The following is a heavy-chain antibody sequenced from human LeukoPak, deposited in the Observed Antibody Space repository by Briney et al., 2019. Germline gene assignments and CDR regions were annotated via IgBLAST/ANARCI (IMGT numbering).Heavy chain of an antibody. CDR3: ARAEGDYYYYFYMDV. V-gene: IGHV3-48*03. CDR1: GFTFSSYE. Sequence: GGSLRLSCAASGFTFSSYEMNWVRQAPGKGLEWVSYISSSGSTIYYADSVKGRFTISRDNAKNSLYLQMNSLRAEDTAVYYCARAEGDYYYYFYMDVWGKGTTVTVSS. J-gene: IGHJ6*03. CDR2: ISSSGSTI.